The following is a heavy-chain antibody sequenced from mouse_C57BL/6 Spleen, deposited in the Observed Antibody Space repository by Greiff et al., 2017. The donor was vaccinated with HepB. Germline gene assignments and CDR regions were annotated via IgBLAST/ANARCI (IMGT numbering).Heavy chain of an antibody. CDR3: ALYYFDY. Sequence: SGPELVKPGASVKISCKASGYAFSSSWMNWVKQRPGKGLEWIGRIYPGDGDTNYNGKFKGKATLTADKSSSTAYMQLSSLTSEDSAVYFCALYYFDYWGQGTTLTVSS. J-gene: IGHJ2*01. CDR2: IYPGDGDT. V-gene: IGHV1-82*01. CDR1: GYAFSSSW.